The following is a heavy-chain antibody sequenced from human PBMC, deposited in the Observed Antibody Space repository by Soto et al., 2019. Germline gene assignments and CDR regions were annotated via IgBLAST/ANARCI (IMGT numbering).Heavy chain of an antibody. CDR3: ARWGPLTTRKRTRDEPKLDY. J-gene: IGHJ4*02. V-gene: IGHV1-46*01. Sequence: ASVKVSCKASGYTFTSYYMHWVRQAPGQGLEGKGIINPSGGSTSYAQKFQGRVTMTRDTSTSTVYMELSSLRSEDTAVYYCARWGPLTTRKRTRDEPKLDYWGQGTLVTVSS. D-gene: IGHD3-22*01. CDR2: INPSGGST. CDR1: GYTFTSYY.